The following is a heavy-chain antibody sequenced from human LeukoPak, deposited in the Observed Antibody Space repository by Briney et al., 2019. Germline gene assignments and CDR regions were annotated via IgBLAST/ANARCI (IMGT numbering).Heavy chain of an antibody. CDR2: MNPNSGNT. CDR3: ARGDIVVVPAAMRIEASMDV. D-gene: IGHD2-2*01. Sequence: GASVKVSCKASGYTFTSYDINWVRQATGQGLERMGWMNPNSGNTGYAQKFQGRVTMTRNTSISTAYMELSSLRSEDTAVYYCARGDIVVVPAAMRIEASMDVWGKGTTVAISS. V-gene: IGHV1-8*01. J-gene: IGHJ6*03. CDR1: GYTFTSYD.